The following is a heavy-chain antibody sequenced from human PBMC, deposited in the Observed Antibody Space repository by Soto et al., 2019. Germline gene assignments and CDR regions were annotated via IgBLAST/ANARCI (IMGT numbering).Heavy chain of an antibody. CDR1: GYIFVNYG. CDR2: ISPYSGNT. Sequence: QVQLVQSGDEVRKPGSSVKVSCKASGYIFVNYGIAWVRQAPGQGLDWMGWISPYSGNTHYASKFQGRLTMTTDTSTSPAYMDLGSLTSAATAVYYCAKLDNYITPTQQDVWGQGTTVTVSS. D-gene: IGHD2-2*03. CDR3: AKLDNYITPTQQDV. V-gene: IGHV1-18*01. J-gene: IGHJ6*02.